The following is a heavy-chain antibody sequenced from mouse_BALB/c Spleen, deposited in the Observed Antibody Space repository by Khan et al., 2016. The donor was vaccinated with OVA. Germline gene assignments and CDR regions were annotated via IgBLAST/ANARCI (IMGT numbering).Heavy chain of an antibody. CDR1: GYTFTSYW. J-gene: IGHJ3*01. Sequence: QVQLQQSGAELVKPGASVKLSCKTSGYTFTSYWIQWVKQRPGQGLGWIGQIFPGTGTTYYNENFKGKATLTVDTSSNPAYMQFRSLTSEDSSVYFCARGYFGNYEFAYWGQGTLVTVSP. D-gene: IGHD2-1*01. CDR3: ARGYFGNYEFAY. V-gene: IGHV1S132*01. CDR2: IFPGTGTT.